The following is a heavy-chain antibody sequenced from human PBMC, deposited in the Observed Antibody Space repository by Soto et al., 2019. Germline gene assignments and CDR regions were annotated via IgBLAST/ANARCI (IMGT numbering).Heavy chain of an antibody. Sequence: QVQLVESGGGVVQPGRSLRLSCAASGFTFSSYAMHWVRQAPGKGLEWVAVISYDGSNKYYADSVKGRFTISRDNSKNPLYLKMNSLRAEDTAVYYCARDTREQWLSTFDYWGQGTLVTVSS. CDR1: GFTFSSYA. CDR3: ARDTREQWLSTFDY. CDR2: ISYDGSNK. D-gene: IGHD6-19*01. V-gene: IGHV3-30-3*01. J-gene: IGHJ4*02.